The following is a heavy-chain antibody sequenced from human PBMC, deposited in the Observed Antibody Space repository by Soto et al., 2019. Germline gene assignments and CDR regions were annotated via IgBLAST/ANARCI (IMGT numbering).Heavy chain of an antibody. CDR1: GGTFSSYA. CDR2: IIPIFGTA. CDR3: AREVHYDFWSGYYTVNPFDY. V-gene: IGHV1-69*01. J-gene: IGHJ4*02. Sequence: QVQLVQSGAEVKKPGSSVKVSCKASGGTFSSYAISWVRQAPGQGLEWMGGIIPIFGTANYAQKFQGRVTITADESTSTAYRELSSLGSEDTAVYYCAREVHYDFWSGYYTVNPFDYWGQGTLVTVSS. D-gene: IGHD3-3*01.